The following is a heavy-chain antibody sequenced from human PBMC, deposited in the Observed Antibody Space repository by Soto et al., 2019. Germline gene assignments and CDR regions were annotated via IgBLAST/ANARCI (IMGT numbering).Heavy chain of an antibody. V-gene: IGHV1-2*04. CDR2: INPKSGGT. CDR3: ARGDSTDCSNGVCSFFYNHDMDV. J-gene: IGHJ6*02. Sequence: QVQLVQSGAEVKKPGASVKVSCKASGYSFTDYHIHWVRQAPGQGLEWLGRINPKSGGTSTAQKFQGWVTMTTEQPISTASMELTRLTSDDTAIYYCARGDSTDCSNGVCSFFYNHDMDVWGQGTTVTVSS. D-gene: IGHD2-8*01. CDR1: GYSFTDYH.